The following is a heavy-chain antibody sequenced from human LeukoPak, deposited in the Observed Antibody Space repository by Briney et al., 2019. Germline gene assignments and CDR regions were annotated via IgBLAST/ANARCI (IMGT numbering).Heavy chain of an antibody. V-gene: IGHV4-4*02. Sequence: PSETLSLTCTVSGVSIISDNKWWSWVRQPPGKGLEWIGEVHYSGSTNYNPSLKSRVTISVDTSKNQFSLKLSSVTAADTAVYYCARGSPHYYDSSGYYGDGDYWGQGTLVTVSS. J-gene: IGHJ4*02. CDR2: VHYSGST. CDR1: GVSIISDNKW. CDR3: ARGSPHYYDSSGYYGDGDY. D-gene: IGHD3-22*01.